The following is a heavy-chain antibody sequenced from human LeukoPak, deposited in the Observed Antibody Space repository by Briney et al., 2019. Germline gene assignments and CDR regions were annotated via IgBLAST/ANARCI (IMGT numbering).Heavy chain of an antibody. CDR1: GDSVSSKSAA. CDR2: TYYRSKWYN. Sequence: QSQTLSLTCAISGDSVSSKSAAWNWIRQSPSRGLEWLGRTYYRSKWYNDYAVSVKSRISVNPDTSKNQFSLQLNSVTPEDTAVYFCARDLHELELYYFDSWGQGTLVIVSS. D-gene: IGHD1-7*01. V-gene: IGHV6-1*01. CDR3: ARDLHELELYYFDS. J-gene: IGHJ4*02.